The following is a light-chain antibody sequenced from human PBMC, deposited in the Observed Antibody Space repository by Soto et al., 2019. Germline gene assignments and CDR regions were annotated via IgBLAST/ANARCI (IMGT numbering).Light chain of an antibody. J-gene: IGKJ4*01. CDR1: QGISSY. V-gene: IGKV1-9*01. CDR2: KAS. Sequence: DIQLTQSPSFLSASVGDRVTIFCRASQGISSYLSWYQQKPGKAPNLLIYKASTLKNVVPSRFSGSGAGTEFTLTISSLQPEDFATYSCQQLSSYPVTFGGGTKVEIK. CDR3: QQLSSYPVT.